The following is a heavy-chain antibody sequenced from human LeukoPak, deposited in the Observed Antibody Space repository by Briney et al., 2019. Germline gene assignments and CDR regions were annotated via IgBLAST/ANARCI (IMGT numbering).Heavy chain of an antibody. CDR3: LREVHLRPPASLGF. Sequence: PGGSLRLSCAASGATIIDYWMHWIRQVPGEGLVWVARMNSAGTTINYADSVKDRFTISRDNVRNTLHLQMNNLSLEDTPVYCGLREVHLRPPASLGFWGRGTLVTVS. CDR1: GATIIDYW. J-gene: IGHJ4*01. D-gene: IGHD1-26*01. CDR2: MNSAGTTI. V-gene: IGHV3-74*01.